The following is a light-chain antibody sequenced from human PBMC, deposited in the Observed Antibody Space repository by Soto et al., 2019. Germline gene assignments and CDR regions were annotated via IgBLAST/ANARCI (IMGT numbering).Light chain of an antibody. CDR1: QSISSW. CDR3: QQYNSYPWT. J-gene: IGKJ1*01. Sequence: DIQMTQSPSTLSASVGDRVTITCRASQSISSWLAWYQQKPGKAPKLLIYDASSLGSGVPSRFSGSGSGTEFTLTISSLQPDDFATYYCQQYNSYPWTFGQWTKVKIK. V-gene: IGKV1-5*01. CDR2: DAS.